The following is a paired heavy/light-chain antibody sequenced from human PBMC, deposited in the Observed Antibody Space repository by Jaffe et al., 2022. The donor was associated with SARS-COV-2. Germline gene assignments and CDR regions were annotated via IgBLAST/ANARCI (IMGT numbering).Heavy chain of an antibody. J-gene: IGHJ4*02. CDR2: ISISGSTT. D-gene: IGHD3-9*01. Sequence: EVQLEESGGGLVQPGGSLRLSCVTSGFSLSGYAMAWVRQAPGKGLEWISFISISGSTTYYADSVKGRFTVSRDNAKKSLYLQMNSLRAEDTAVYYCARVGESYDALTGLKGRSYYDYWGQGTLVTVSS. CDR3: ARVGESYDALTGLKGRSYYDY. CDR1: GFSLSGYA. V-gene: IGHV3-48*03.
Light chain of an antibody. CDR1: QSVSTY. CDR2: DAS. CDR3: QQRSKWPENT. J-gene: IGKJ2*01. Sequence: EIVLTQSPATLSLSPGERATLSCRASQSVSTYLAWYQQKLGQAPRLLIYDASNRATGVPARFSGSGSGTDFTLTIDSLEPEDFAVYYCQQRSKWPENTFGQGTRLEIK. V-gene: IGKV3-11*01.